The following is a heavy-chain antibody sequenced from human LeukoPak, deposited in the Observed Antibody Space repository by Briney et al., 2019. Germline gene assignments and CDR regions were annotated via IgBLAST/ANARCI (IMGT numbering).Heavy chain of an antibody. CDR2: IYYSGNT. J-gene: IGHJ4*02. CDR3: ARLYGNYQNYFDY. V-gene: IGHV4-59*12. CDR1: GGSIRSYY. D-gene: IGHD1-7*01. Sequence: SETLSLTCTVSGGSIRSYYWSWIRQPPGKGLEWIGYIYYSGNTNYNPSLKSRVTISVDTSKNQFSLKLRSVTAADTAVYYCARLYGNYQNYFDYWGQGTLVTVSS.